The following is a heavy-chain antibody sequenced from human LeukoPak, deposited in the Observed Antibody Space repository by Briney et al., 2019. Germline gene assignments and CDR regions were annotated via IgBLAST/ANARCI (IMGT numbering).Heavy chain of an antibody. CDR3: AREEDDYVWGTIDY. D-gene: IGHD3-16*01. J-gene: IGHJ4*02. V-gene: IGHV3-30-3*01. CDR1: GFTFISYA. Sequence: GGSLRLSCAASGFTFISYAMHWVRQAPGKGLEWVAVISYDGSNKYYADSVKGRSTISRDNSKNTLYLQMNSLRVDDTAVYYCAREEDDYVWGTIDYWGQGTLVTVSS. CDR2: ISYDGSNK.